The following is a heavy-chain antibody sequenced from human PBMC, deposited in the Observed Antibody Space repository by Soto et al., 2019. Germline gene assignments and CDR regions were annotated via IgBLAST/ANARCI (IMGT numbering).Heavy chain of an antibody. CDR1: GGSISSGGYY. Sequence: QVQLQESGPGLVKPSQTLSLTCTVSGGSISSGGYYWSWIRQHPGKGLEWIGYIYYSGSTYYNPSLKSRVTISVDTSKNQFSLKLGSVTAADTAVYYCARDNVRMVRGPNWFDPWGQGTLVTVSS. D-gene: IGHD3-10*01. J-gene: IGHJ5*02. CDR3: ARDNVRMVRGPNWFDP. CDR2: IYYSGST. V-gene: IGHV4-31*03.